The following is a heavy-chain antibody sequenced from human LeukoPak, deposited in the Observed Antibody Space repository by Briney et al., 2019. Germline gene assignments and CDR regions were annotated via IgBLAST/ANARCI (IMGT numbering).Heavy chain of an antibody. Sequence: KTGGSLRLSCAASGFTFSSYSMNWVRQAPGKGLEWVSSISSSSSYIYYADSVKGRFTISRDNAKNSLYLQMNSLRAEDTAVYYCAREGSGSQTFGYWGQGTLVTVSS. CDR1: GFTFSSYS. CDR3: AREGSGSQTFGY. V-gene: IGHV3-21*01. CDR2: ISSSSSYI. J-gene: IGHJ4*02. D-gene: IGHD1-26*01.